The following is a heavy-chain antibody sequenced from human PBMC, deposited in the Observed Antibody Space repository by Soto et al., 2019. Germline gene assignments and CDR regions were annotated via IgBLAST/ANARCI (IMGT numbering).Heavy chain of an antibody. CDR1: GYTFTSYG. D-gene: IGHD1-1*01. CDR3: ARHNSQWPNWFDP. J-gene: IGHJ5*02. CDR2: ISAYDDST. V-gene: IGHV1-18*01. Sequence: QVQQVQSGAEVKRPGASAKVSCKASGYTFTSYGFSWVRQAPGQGLEWMGWISAYDDSTNYAQKFQGRVTMTTDTSTSTAYMELKSLRSDDTAVYYCARHNSQWPNWFDPWGQGTLVTVSS.